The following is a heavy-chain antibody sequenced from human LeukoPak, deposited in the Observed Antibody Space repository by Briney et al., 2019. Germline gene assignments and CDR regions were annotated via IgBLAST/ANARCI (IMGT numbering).Heavy chain of an antibody. J-gene: IGHJ4*02. CDR3: ARDTPLRFPTYYFDY. D-gene: IGHD5-12*01. CDR2: ISYDGSNK. CDR1: GFTFSSYA. Sequence: PGGSLRLSCAASGFTFSSYAMHWVRQAPGKGLEWVAVISYDGSNKYYADSVKGRFTISRDNSKNTLYLQMNSLRAEDTAVYYCARDTPLRFPTYYFDYWGQGTLVTVSS. V-gene: IGHV3-30-3*01.